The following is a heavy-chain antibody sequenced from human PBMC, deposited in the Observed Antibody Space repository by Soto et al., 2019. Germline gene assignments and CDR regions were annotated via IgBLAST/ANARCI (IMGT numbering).Heavy chain of an antibody. Sequence: VQLVQSGAEVKRPGASVKISCKASGDTLSTYYMHWARQAPGQGLEWMGIINPRSGKTNYPQKFQGRVTTTRDTSTTTVYMELSTLRSEDTAMYYCARGVGYSDSSGYSFDYWGQGTLVTVSS. D-gene: IGHD3-22*01. CDR2: INPRSGKT. CDR1: GDTLSTYY. J-gene: IGHJ4*02. V-gene: IGHV1-46*03. CDR3: ARGVGYSDSSGYSFDY.